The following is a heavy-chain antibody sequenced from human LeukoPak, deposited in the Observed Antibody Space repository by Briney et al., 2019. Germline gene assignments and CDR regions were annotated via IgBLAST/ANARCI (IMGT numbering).Heavy chain of an antibody. CDR3: ARASHRSSRVLRFLEWFLFDY. V-gene: IGHV3-7*01. CDR2: INQDGSEI. Sequence: PGGSLRLSCAASGFTFSNYWMSWVRQAPGKGLAWVANINQDGSEIHYVDSVKGRFTISRDNAKNSLFLQMNSLRAEDTAVYYCARASHRSSRVLRFLEWFLFDYWGQGTLVTVSS. J-gene: IGHJ4*02. CDR1: GFTFSNYW. D-gene: IGHD3-3*01.